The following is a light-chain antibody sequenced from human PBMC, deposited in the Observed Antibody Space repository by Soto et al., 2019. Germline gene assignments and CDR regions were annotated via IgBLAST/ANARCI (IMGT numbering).Light chain of an antibody. J-gene: IGLJ3*02. CDR3: LSYAGSNYWV. CDR2: DVF. Sequence: QSALIQPPSASGFPGQSVTISCTGSDSDVGNYDYVSWFQHHPGKAPKLVIYDVFKRPSGVPDRFSGSKSVNTASLTISGLLAEDEADYHCLSYAGSNYWVFGGGTKVTVL. CDR1: DSDVGNYDY. V-gene: IGLV2-8*01.